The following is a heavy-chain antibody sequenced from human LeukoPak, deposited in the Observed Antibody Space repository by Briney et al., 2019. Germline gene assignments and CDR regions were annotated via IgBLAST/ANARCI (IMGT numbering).Heavy chain of an antibody. V-gene: IGHV3-11*01. J-gene: IGHJ3*02. Sequence: GGSLRLSCAASGFTFSDYYMSWIRQAPGKGLEWVSYISNSGSSIYYADSVEGRFTISRDNAKNSLSLQMNSLRAEDTAVYFCARRMTTVTTRAFDIWGQGTMVTVSS. D-gene: IGHD4-17*01. CDR1: GFTFSDYY. CDR3: ARRMTTVTTRAFDI. CDR2: ISNSGSSI.